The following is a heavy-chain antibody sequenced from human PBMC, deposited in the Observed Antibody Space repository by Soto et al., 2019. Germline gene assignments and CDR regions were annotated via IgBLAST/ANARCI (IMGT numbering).Heavy chain of an antibody. CDR3: ARGSNGDLDY. V-gene: IGHV3-21*01. CDR2: ISTSSSYI. J-gene: IGHJ4*02. CDR1: GFTFNGYI. Sequence: PGGSLRLSCAASGFTFNGYIMNWVRQAPGEGLEWVSSISTSSSYIYYADSVKGRFTVSRDNAENSLYLQMNNLRAEDTAVYYCARGSNGDLDYWGQGTLVTVS. D-gene: IGHD4-17*01.